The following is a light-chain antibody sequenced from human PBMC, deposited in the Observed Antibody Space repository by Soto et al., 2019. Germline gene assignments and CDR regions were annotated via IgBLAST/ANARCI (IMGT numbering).Light chain of an antibody. CDR3: SSYGGSNTVV. Sequence: HSVLTQPPSASGSPGQSVTISCTGSSSDVGGYNYVSWYQQHPGKAPKLMIYEVSKRPSGVPDRLSVSKSGNTASLTVSGLQAEDEADYYCSSYGGSNTVVFGGGTKLTVL. CDR2: EVS. CDR1: SSDVGGYNY. V-gene: IGLV2-8*01. J-gene: IGLJ2*01.